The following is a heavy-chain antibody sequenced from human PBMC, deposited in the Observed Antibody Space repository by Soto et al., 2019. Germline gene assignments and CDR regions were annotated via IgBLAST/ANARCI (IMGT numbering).Heavy chain of an antibody. J-gene: IGHJ4*02. D-gene: IGHD3-3*01. CDR2: VYYTGTT. V-gene: IGHV4-39*01. CDR1: GGSLIMSSYY. Sequence: SETLSLTCTVSGGSLIMSSYYWGWIRQPPGTGLEWIGSVYYTGTTYYNPSLKSRVTIFVDTSKNQFSMKLSYVTAADTAVYYCASQGGVSTYYNFWSGYYAFDYWSQGTLVTVSS. CDR3: ASQGGVSTYYNFWSGYYAFDY.